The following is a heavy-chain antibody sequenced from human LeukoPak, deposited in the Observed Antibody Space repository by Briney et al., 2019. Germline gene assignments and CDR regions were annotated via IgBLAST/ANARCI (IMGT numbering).Heavy chain of an antibody. Sequence: ASVKVSCEASGYTFTNYYIHLVRQAPGQGLEWMGIINPSGDSTSFAPKFQGRVTMTRDMSTSIVYMELSSLRSEDTAVYYCAREMMSDYGAPDYWGQGTLVTVSS. V-gene: IGHV1-46*01. J-gene: IGHJ4*02. CDR3: AREMMSDYGAPDY. CDR1: GYTFTNYY. CDR2: INPSGDST. D-gene: IGHD4-17*01.